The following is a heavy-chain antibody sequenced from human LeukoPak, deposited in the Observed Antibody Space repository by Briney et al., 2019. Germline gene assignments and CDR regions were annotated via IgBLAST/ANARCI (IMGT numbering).Heavy chain of an antibody. CDR2: IYTSGST. CDR1: GGSISSYY. J-gene: IGHJ6*02. Sequence: PSETLSLTCTVSGGSISSYYWSWIRQPAGKGLEWIGRIYTSGSTNYNPSLKSRVTMSVDTSKNQFSLKLSSVTAADTAVYYCARRPWGAKRQLDGMDVWGQGTTVTVSS. D-gene: IGHD1-26*01. CDR3: ARRPWGAKRQLDGMDV. V-gene: IGHV4-4*07.